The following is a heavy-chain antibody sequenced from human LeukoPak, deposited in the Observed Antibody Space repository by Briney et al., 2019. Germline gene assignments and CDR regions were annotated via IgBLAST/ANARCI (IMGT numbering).Heavy chain of an antibody. CDR2: INPSGGST. CDR3: ARGRITMVRGVGTGWFDP. Sequence: GASVKVSCKASGYTFTSYYMHWVRQAPGQGLEWMGIINPSGGSTSYAQKFQGRVTMTRDTSTSTVYMELSSLRSEDTAVYYCARGRITMVRGVGTGWFDPWGQGTLVTVSS. D-gene: IGHD3-10*01. J-gene: IGHJ5*02. CDR1: GYTFTSYY. V-gene: IGHV1-46*01.